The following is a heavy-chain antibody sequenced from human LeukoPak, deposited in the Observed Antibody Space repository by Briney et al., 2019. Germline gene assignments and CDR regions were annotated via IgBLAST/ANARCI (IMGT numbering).Heavy chain of an antibody. J-gene: IGHJ4*02. CDR1: GFTFSNYA. V-gene: IGHV3-23*01. CDR3: AKGVDSSGYYPFDY. D-gene: IGHD3-22*01. Sequence: PGGSLRLSCAASGFTFSNYAMSWVRQAPGKGLEWVSAISGRGGRTYYADSVKGRFTISRDSSKNTLYLQMNSLRADDTAVYYCAKGVDSSGYYPFDYWGQGTLVTVSS. CDR2: ISGRGGRT.